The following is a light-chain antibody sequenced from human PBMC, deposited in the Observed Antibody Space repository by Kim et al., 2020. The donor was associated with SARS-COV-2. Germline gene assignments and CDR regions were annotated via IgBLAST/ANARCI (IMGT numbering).Light chain of an antibody. CDR2: EAS. CDR3: QQYNLYPWT. Sequence: ASVGDRVTITCRASQRASRWLAWYQQKAGKAPTLLIYEASKLKSGVPSRFSGSGSGTEFTLTISSLQSDDFATYFCQQYNLYPWTFGQGTKVDIK. J-gene: IGKJ1*01. V-gene: IGKV1-5*03. CDR1: QRASRW.